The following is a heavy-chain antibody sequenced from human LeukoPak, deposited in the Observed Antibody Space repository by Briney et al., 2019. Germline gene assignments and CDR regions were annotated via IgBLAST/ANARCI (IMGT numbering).Heavy chain of an antibody. J-gene: IGHJ4*02. Sequence: GESLKISCAASGLTFSSYGMHWVRQAPGKGLEWVAVIWYDGSNKYYADSVKGRFTISRDNSKNTLYLQMNSLRAEDTAVYYCAKGAYYSDGSGYLGLDYWGQGTLVTVSS. D-gene: IGHD3-22*01. CDR3: AKGAYYSDGSGYLGLDY. CDR1: GLTFSSYG. CDR2: IWYDGSNK. V-gene: IGHV3-33*06.